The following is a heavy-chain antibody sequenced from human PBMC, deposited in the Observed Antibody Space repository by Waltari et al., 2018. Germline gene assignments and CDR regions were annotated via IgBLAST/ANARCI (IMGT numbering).Heavy chain of an antibody. CDR1: GFTFSSYA. Sequence: EVQLLESGGGLVQPGGSLRLSCAASGFTFSSYAMSWVRRAPGKGLEWVSAISGSGGRTYYADSLKGRFTISRDNSKNTLYMQMNSLRAEDTAIYYCAKSIGVDTFDFDYWGQGTLVTVSS. D-gene: IGHD5-18*01. J-gene: IGHJ4*02. CDR3: AKSIGVDTFDFDY. V-gene: IGHV3-23*01. CDR2: ISGSGGRT.